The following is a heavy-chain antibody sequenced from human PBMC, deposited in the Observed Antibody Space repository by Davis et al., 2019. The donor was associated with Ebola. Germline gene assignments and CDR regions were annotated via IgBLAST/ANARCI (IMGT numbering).Heavy chain of an antibody. Sequence: GESLKISCAASGFTFSSYWMSWVRQAPGKGLEWVSVIWYDGRDKYYADSVKGRFAISRDDSKSTLYLQMNSLRAEDTAVYYCARDGYGMDVWGQGTTVTVSS. D-gene: IGHD3-22*01. CDR1: GFTFSSYW. J-gene: IGHJ6*02. CDR2: IWYDGRDK. CDR3: ARDGYGMDV. V-gene: IGHV3-33*08.